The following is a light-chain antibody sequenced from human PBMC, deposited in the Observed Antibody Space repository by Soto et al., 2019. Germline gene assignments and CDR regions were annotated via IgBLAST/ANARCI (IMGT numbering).Light chain of an antibody. CDR1: SSDVGGSNF. CDR3: VSYTASTPYV. V-gene: IGLV2-14*03. J-gene: IGLJ1*01. Sequence: QSALTQPASVSDSPGQSITISCTGTSSDVGGSNFVAWYQQHPGKPPKLIIYDVANRPSGVSNRFSGSKSGSTASLIISRLQTEDDADYYCVSYTASTPYVFGTGTKLTVL. CDR2: DVA.